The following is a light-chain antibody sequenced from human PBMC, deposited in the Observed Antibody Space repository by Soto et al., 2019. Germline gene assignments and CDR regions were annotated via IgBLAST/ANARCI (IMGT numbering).Light chain of an antibody. Sequence: QSALTQPASVSGSPGQSIAISCTGTNSDVGGYDYVSWYQQQPDKAPKLMIYEVTKRPSGVSNRFSGSKSGNTASLTISGLQSEDEADYYCSSHTSGSTRVFGTGTKLTVL. V-gene: IGLV2-14*01. CDR2: EVT. CDR1: NSDVGGYDY. CDR3: SSHTSGSTRV. J-gene: IGLJ1*01.